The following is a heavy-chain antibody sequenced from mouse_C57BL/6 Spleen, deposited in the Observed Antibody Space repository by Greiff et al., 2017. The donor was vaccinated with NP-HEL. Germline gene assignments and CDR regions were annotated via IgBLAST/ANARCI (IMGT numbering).Heavy chain of an antibody. CDR3: AREGYGNYYYAMDY. CDR2: INYDGSST. CDR1: GFTFSDYY. V-gene: IGHV5-16*01. D-gene: IGHD2-1*01. J-gene: IGHJ4*01. Sequence: EVHLVESEGGLVQPGSSMKLSCTASGFTFSDYYMAWVRQVPEKGLEWVANINYDGSSTYYLDSLKSRFIISRDNAKNILYLQMSSLKSEDTATYYCAREGYGNYYYAMDYWGQGTSVTVSS.